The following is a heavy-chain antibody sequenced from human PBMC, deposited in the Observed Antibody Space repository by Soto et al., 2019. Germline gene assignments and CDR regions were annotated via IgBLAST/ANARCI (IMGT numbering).Heavy chain of an antibody. J-gene: IGHJ6*02. CDR1: GYTFTSYG. V-gene: IGHV1-18*01. CDR3: ARVTGSCSSTSCSYYYYYYGMDV. Sequence: QVQLVQSGAEVKKPGASVKVSCKASGYTFTSYGISWVRQAPGQGLEWMGWISVYNGNTNYAQNLKGRVTMTTDTSTSTAYMELRSLRSDDTAVYYCARVTGSCSSTSCSYYYYYYGMDVWGQGTTVTVS. D-gene: IGHD2-2*01. CDR2: ISVYNGNT.